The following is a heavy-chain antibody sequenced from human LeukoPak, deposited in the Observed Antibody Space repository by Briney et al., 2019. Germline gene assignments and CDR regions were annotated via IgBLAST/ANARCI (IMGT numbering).Heavy chain of an antibody. CDR3: SRHLGAGGSGVDY. CDR2: IRSKANSYAT. Sequence: GGSLRLSCAASGFTFSGSAMHWVRQASGKGLEWVGRIRSKANSYATAYAALVKGRFTISRDDSKNTAYLEMNGLKIEDTAVXXCSRHLGAGGSGVDYWGQGTLVTVSS. D-gene: IGHD1-26*01. J-gene: IGHJ4*02. V-gene: IGHV3-73*01. CDR1: GFTFSGSA.